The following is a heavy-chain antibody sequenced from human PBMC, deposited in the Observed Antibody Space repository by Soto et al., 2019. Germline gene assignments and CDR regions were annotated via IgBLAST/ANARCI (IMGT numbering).Heavy chain of an antibody. CDR2: IIPFFGTS. D-gene: IGHD1-26*01. V-gene: IGHV1-69*01. CDR1: GGTFSSYP. J-gene: IGHJ6*02. CDR3: ARVGHITNYGMAV. Sequence: QVQLVQSGAEVKKPGSSVKVSCEASGGTFSSYPINWMRQAPGQGLEWMGGIIPFFGTSNYAQKFQGRVTITADESTSTAYMELRSLRSEDTAVYYCARVGHITNYGMAVWGQGTTVTVSS.